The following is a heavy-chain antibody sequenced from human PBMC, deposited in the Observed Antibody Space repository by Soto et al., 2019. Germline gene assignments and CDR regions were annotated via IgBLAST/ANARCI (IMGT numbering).Heavy chain of an antibody. J-gene: IGHJ5*02. CDR3: ARAGMRSSWYAFDP. V-gene: IGHV4-38-2*01. Sequence: ETLSLTCAVSGYSISSGYYWGWIRQPPGKGLEWIGSIYHSGSTYYNPSLKSRVTISVDTSKNQFSLKLSSVTAADTAVYYCARAGMRSSWYAFDPWGQGTLVTVPS. CDR1: GYSISSGYY. D-gene: IGHD6-13*01. CDR2: IYHSGST.